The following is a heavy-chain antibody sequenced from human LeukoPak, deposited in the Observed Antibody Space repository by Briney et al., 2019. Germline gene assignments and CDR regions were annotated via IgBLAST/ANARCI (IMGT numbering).Heavy chain of an antibody. J-gene: IGHJ5*02. D-gene: IGHD3/OR15-3a*01. V-gene: IGHV4-59*01. CDR2: IYYSGST. Sequence: PSETLSLTCTVSGGSISSYYWSWIRQPPGKGLEWIGYIYYSGSTNYNPSLKSRVTISVDTSKNQVSLKLSSVTAADTAVYYCARFRTHWFDPWGQGTLVTVSS. CDR1: GGSISSYY. CDR3: ARFRTHWFDP.